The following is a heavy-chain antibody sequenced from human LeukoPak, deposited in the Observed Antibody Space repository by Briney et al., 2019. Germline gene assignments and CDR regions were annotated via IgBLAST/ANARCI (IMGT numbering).Heavy chain of an antibody. D-gene: IGHD3-10*01. CDR2: IIPIFGTA. CDR1: GGTFSSYA. Sequence: SVEVSCKASGGTFSSYAISWVRQAPGQGLEWMGGIIPIFGTANYAQKFQGRATITADESTSTAYMELSSLRSEDTAVYYCARDQYYYGSGAFLDYYYYGMDVWGKGTTVTVSS. J-gene: IGHJ6*04. CDR3: ARDQYYYGSGAFLDYYYYGMDV. V-gene: IGHV1-69*13.